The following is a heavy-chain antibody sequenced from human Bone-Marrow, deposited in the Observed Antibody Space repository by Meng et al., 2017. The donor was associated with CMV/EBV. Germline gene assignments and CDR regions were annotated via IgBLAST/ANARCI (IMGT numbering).Heavy chain of an antibody. CDR3: ARDADIAAAGYYYYGMDV. D-gene: IGHD6-13*01. J-gene: IGHJ6*02. V-gene: IGHV1-69*05. CDR1: GGTFSSYA. CDR2: IIPIFGTA. Sequence: SVKVSCKASGGTFSSYAISWVRQAPGQGLEWMGGIIPIFGTANYAQKFQGRVTITTDESTSTAYMELSSLRSEDTAVYYCARDADIAAAGYYYYGMDVWGQGTTVTVSS.